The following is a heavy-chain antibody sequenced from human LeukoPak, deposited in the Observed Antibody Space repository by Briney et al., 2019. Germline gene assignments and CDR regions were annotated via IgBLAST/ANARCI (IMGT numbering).Heavy chain of an antibody. D-gene: IGHD2-8*01. CDR3: ARRTNGDYYDY. CDR2: INPNSGGT. Sequence: ASVKVSCKASGYTFTGYYLHWVRQAPGQGLEWMGWINPNSGGTNYAQKLQGRVTMTTDTSTSTAYMELRSLRSDDTAVYYCARRTNGDYYDYWGQGTLVTVSS. J-gene: IGHJ4*02. CDR1: GYTFTGYY. V-gene: IGHV1-2*02.